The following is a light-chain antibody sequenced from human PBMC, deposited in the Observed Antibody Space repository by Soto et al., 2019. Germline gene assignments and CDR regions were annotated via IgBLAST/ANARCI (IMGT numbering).Light chain of an antibody. CDR2: AAS. V-gene: IGKV1-39*01. CDR3: QQSYSAPRWT. CDR1: QSISTY. Sequence: DIQMTQSPSSLSASVGDRVTITCRASQSISTYLSWYQQKPGKAPKVLIYAASSLHSGVPSRFSGSGSGTDFTLPISGLQPEDYATYYCQQSYSAPRWTFGQGTKVEIK. J-gene: IGKJ1*01.